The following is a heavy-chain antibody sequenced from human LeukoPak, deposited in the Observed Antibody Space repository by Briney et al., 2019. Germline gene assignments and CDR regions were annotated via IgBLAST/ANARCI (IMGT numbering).Heavy chain of an antibody. CDR1: GFTFSDHH. CDR2: IYNGGDTI. Sequence: GGSLRLSCATSGFTFSDHHMTWIRQAPGKGLETVSYIYNGGDTIYYADSVRGRFTISRDNAESSLYLQMNSLRVEDTAVYYCERGHWGLDYWGRGTLVTVSS. D-gene: IGHD7-27*01. J-gene: IGHJ4*02. V-gene: IGHV3-11*04. CDR3: ERGHWGLDY.